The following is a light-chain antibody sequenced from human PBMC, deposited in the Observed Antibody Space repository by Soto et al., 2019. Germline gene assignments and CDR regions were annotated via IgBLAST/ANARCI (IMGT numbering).Light chain of an antibody. J-gene: IGKJ1*01. CDR3: QQYYTYPWK. V-gene: IGKV1-5*03. Sequence: DIQLTQSPSTLSGSVGDRVTIACRASQSISSWLAWYQQKPGKAPKLLIYKASTLKSGVPSRFSGSGSGTEFILTISSLQPDDFATYYCQQYYTYPWKCGQGTKVDIK. CDR1: QSISSW. CDR2: KAS.